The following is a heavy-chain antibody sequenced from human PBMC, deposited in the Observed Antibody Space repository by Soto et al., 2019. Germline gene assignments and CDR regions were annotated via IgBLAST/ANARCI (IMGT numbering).Heavy chain of an antibody. CDR1: GGTFSSYA. J-gene: IGHJ4*02. D-gene: IGHD5-12*01. CDR3: ASEGDGYKSPNYFDY. V-gene: IGHV1-69*13. Sequence: GASVKVSCKASGGTFSSYAISWVRQAPGQGLEWMGGIIPIFGTANYAQKFQGRVTITADESTSTAYMELSSLRSEDTAVYYCASEGDGYKSPNYFDYWGQGTLVTVSS. CDR2: IIPIFGTA.